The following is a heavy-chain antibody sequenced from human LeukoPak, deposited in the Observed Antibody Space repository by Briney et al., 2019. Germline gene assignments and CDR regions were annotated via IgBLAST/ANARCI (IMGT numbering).Heavy chain of an antibody. D-gene: IGHD1-14*01. CDR3: AREPEGLTTESH. CDR2: IILILDIA. Sequence: SVKVSCKTSGGTFDNYIISWVRQAPGQGLEWVGTIILILDIANYAQKFQGRVAITADTSASTAYMELTNLGSEDTAVYFCAREPEGLTTESHWGQGTLVTVSS. V-gene: IGHV1-69*04. J-gene: IGHJ4*02. CDR1: GGTFDNYI.